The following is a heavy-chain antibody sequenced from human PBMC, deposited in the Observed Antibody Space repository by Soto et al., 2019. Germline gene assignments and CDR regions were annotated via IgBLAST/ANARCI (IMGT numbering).Heavy chain of an antibody. Sequence: GESLKISCKGSGYRFTRHWIAWVRRTPGKGLEWMGIIYPHDSDTKYSPSFKGQVTISADQSITTAYLQWSSLRASDTAIYYCASGSRDCSGGSCYSHWGQGTLVTVSS. CDR1: GYRFTRHW. D-gene: IGHD2-15*01. J-gene: IGHJ4*02. V-gene: IGHV5-51*01. CDR3: ASGSRDCSGGSCYSH. CDR2: IYPHDSDT.